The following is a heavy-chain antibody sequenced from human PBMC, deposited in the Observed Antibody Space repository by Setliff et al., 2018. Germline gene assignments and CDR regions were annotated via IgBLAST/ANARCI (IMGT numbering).Heavy chain of an antibody. V-gene: IGHV3-30-3*01. CDR2: ISYDGSNK. CDR1: GFTFSSYA. CDR3: ALDGPYYYYGMDV. J-gene: IGHJ6*02. Sequence: GGSLRLSCAASGFTFSSYAMHWVRQAPGKGLEWVAVISYDGSNKYYADSVEGRFTISRDNSKNTLYLQMNSLRAEDTAVYYCALDGPYYYYGMDVWGQGTTVTVSS.